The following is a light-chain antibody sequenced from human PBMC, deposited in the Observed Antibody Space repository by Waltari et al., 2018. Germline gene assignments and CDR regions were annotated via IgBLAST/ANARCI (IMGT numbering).Light chain of an antibody. Sequence: QSVLTQPPSVSGAPGQRVTISCTGSSSTIGAGYDVHWYQQLPGTALKLLIYGNSNRPSGVPDRFSGSKSGTSASLAITGLQAEDEADYYCQSYDSSLSGSRVFGGGTKLTVL. CDR3: QSYDSSLSGSRV. V-gene: IGLV1-40*01. CDR1: SSTIGAGYD. J-gene: IGLJ3*02. CDR2: GNS.